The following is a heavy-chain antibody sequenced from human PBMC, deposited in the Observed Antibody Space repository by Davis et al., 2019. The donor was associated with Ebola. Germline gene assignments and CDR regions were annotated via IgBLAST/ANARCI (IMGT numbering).Heavy chain of an antibody. CDR2: IYHSGST. V-gene: IGHV4-30-4*01. Sequence: MPSETLSLTCSVSGASISSGAHYWSWIRQPPGKGLEWVGHIYHSGSTYYNPSLKSRVAISVDTSRDQFSLKMTSLTAADTAVYFCARAGSNYGAEYFRHWGQGTLVTVSS. CDR1: GASISSGAHY. D-gene: IGHD4-11*01. J-gene: IGHJ1*01. CDR3: ARAGSNYGAEYFRH.